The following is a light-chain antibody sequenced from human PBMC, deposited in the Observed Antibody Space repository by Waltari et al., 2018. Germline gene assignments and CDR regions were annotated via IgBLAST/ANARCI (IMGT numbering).Light chain of an antibody. CDR1: SRYVGSYNL. V-gene: IGLV2-23*01. Sequence: SDLTQPASLSGPPGQSITISCTGNSRYVGSYNLVSWYQQHPGSAPKLIIYEGSKRPSGVSSRFSGSRSGNTTSLTISGLQADDEGDYYCCSYAAINTYVFGTGTKVSVL. CDR3: CSYAAINTYV. CDR2: EGS. J-gene: IGLJ1*01.